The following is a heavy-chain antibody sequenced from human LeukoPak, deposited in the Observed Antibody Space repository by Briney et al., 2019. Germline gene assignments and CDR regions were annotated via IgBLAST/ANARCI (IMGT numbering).Heavy chain of an antibody. D-gene: IGHD6-13*01. V-gene: IGHV3-33*01. J-gene: IGHJ4*02. Sequence: GGALRISCAASGFTLSSYGMHWVRPAPGKGVEWVAVIWYDGSNKYYADSVKGRFTISRDNSKNTLYLQMNSLRAEDTAVYYCARDAAGFDYWGQGTLVTVSS. CDR1: GFTLSSYG. CDR2: IWYDGSNK. CDR3: ARDAAGFDY.